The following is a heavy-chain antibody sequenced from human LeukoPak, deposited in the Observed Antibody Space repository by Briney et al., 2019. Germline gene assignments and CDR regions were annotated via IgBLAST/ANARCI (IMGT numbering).Heavy chain of an antibody. J-gene: IGHJ3*02. CDR1: GGCISSYY. CDR2: SYTSGST. D-gene: IGHD3-9*01. CDR3: KTAYEILTGSEGDAFDI. Sequence: SETLSVTFTISGGCISSYYWSWIRQPAGKGLASTGRSYTSGSTNYNPFLKSRVTMSVDTSKNQFSLKLSSVTAADMVFFKQKTAYEILTGSEGDAFDIWGQGTMVTVSS. V-gene: IGHV4-4*07.